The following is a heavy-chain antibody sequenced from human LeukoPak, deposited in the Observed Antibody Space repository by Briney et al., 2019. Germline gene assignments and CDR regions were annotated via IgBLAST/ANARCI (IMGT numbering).Heavy chain of an antibody. J-gene: IGHJ6*03. Sequence: SEPLSLTCTVSSGSLSSHNYYWGWIRQPPGKGLEWIANIYYSGSTYYNPSLKSRVTISADTSRDQFSLNLRSVTAADTAVYFCARLRDYGGLHFYYYMDVWGKGTTVTVSS. V-gene: IGHV4-39*01. CDR1: SGSLSSHNYY. CDR3: ARLRDYGGLHFYYYMDV. D-gene: IGHD4-23*01. CDR2: IYYSGST.